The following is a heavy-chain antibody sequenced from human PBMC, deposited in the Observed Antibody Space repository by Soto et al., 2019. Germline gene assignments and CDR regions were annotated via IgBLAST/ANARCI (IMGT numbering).Heavy chain of an antibody. CDR3: TRDWGRYCSGGSCYWFDP. J-gene: IGHJ5*02. V-gene: IGHV3-49*03. Sequence: GGSLRLSCTASGFTFGDYAMSWFRQAPGKGLEWVGFIRSKAYGGTTEYAASVKGRFTISRDDSKSIAYLQMNSLKTEDTAVYYCTRDWGRYCSGGSCYWFDPWGQGTLVTVSS. CDR2: IRSKAYGGTT. D-gene: IGHD2-15*01. CDR1: GFTFGDYA.